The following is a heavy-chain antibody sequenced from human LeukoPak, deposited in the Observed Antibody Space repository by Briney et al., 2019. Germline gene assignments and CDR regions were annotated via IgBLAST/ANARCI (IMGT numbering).Heavy chain of an antibody. CDR2: IYYSGST. D-gene: IGHD3-22*01. Sequence: SETLSLTCTVSGGSISSYYWSWIRQPPGKGLEWIGYIYYSGSTNYNPSLKSRVTISVDTSKNQFSLKLSSVTAADTAVYYCARVGYDSSGYWCDYWGQGTLVTVSS. CDR3: ARVGYDSSGYWCDY. V-gene: IGHV4-59*12. J-gene: IGHJ4*02. CDR1: GGSISSYY.